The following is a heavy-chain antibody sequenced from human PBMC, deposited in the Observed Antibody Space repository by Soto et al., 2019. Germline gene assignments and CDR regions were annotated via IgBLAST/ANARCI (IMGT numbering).Heavy chain of an antibody. D-gene: IGHD3-10*01. CDR1: GFTFSIFG. J-gene: IGHJ6*02. V-gene: IGHV3-30*18. Sequence: GSLRLSCAASGFTFSIFGMHWVRQAPGKGLEWVAVLSYDGTYKYYADSVKGHFTISRDNSKNTLFLQMNSLRPEDTAVYYCAKDKAQYGSGYFYGMDVWGQGTEVTVSS. CDR3: AKDKAQYGSGYFYGMDV. CDR2: LSYDGTYK.